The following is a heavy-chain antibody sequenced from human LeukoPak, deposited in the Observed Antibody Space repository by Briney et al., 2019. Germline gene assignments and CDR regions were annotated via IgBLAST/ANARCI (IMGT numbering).Heavy chain of an antibody. V-gene: IGHV4-34*01. D-gene: IGHD2-21*02. CDR2: INHSGST. CDR1: GGSFSGYY. J-gene: IGHJ4*02. CDR3: ARVLAYCGGDCYSAPDY. Sequence: SETLSLTCAVYGGSFSGYYWSWIRQPPGKGLEWIGEINHSGSTNYNPSLKSRVTISVDTSKNQFSLKLSSVTAADTAVYYCARVLAYCGGDCYSAPDYRGQGTLVTVSS.